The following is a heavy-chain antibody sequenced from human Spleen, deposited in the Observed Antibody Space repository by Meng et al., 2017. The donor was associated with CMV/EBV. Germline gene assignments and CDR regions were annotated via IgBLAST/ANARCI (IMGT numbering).Heavy chain of an antibody. V-gene: IGHV3-23*01. Sequence: GGSLRLSCAASGFTFSSYSMNWVRQAPGQGLEWVSGLSGSGGSAYYADSVKGRFTISRDNSKNTLYLQMNSLRVEDTAVYYCAKAFSSSWYREYYDYWGQGTLVTVSS. CDR3: AKAFSSSWYREYYDY. J-gene: IGHJ4*02. D-gene: IGHD6-13*01. CDR2: LSGSGGSA. CDR1: GFTFSSYS.